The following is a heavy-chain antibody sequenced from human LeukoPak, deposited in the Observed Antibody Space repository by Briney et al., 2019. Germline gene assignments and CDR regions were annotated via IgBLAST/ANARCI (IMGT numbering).Heavy chain of an antibody. Sequence: SETLSLTCTVSGGSISSSSYYWGWIRQPPGKGLEWIGSIYYSGSTYYNPSLKSRVTISVDTSKNQFSLKLSSVTAADTAVYYCARGSIAYYYMDVWGKGTTVTISS. CDR1: GGSISSSSYY. J-gene: IGHJ6*03. V-gene: IGHV4-39*01. CDR3: ARGSIAYYYMDV. D-gene: IGHD3-22*01. CDR2: IYYSGST.